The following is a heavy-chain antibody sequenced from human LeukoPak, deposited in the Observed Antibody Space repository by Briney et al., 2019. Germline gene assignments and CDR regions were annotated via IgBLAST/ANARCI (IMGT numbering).Heavy chain of an antibody. J-gene: IGHJ4*02. CDR3: ARGLPAAGNTYDY. D-gene: IGHD6-13*01. Sequence: GGSLRLSCAASGFTVSSTYMSWVRQAPGEGLEWVSSVYRGGNTFYADSVKGRFTISGDNSNNAVYLQMNSLRAEDTAVYYCARGLPAAGNTYDYWGQGALVTVSS. CDR1: GFTVSSTY. V-gene: IGHV3-53*01. CDR2: VYRGGNT.